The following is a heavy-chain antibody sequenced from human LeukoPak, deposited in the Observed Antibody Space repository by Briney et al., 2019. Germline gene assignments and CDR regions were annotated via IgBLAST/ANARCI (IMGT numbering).Heavy chain of an antibody. CDR1: GFTFSSYW. CDR2: IKQDGSEK. Sequence: PGGSLRLSCAASGFTFSSYWMSWVRQAPGKGLEWVANIKQDGSEKYYVDSVKGRFTISRDNAKNSLYLQMNSLRAEDTAVYYCARDQGYCSGGSCYETTCWGQGTLVTVSS. CDR3: ARDQGYCSGGSCYETTC. D-gene: IGHD2-15*01. J-gene: IGHJ4*02. V-gene: IGHV3-7*01.